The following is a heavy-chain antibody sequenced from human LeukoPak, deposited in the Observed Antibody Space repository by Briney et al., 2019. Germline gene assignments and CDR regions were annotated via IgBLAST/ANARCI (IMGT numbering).Heavy chain of an antibody. CDR1: GFTFSSYS. D-gene: IGHD3-3*01. Sequence: GRSLRLSCAASGFTFSSYSMNWVRQAPGKGLEWVSYISSSSSTIYYADSVKGRFTISRDNAKNSLYLQMNSLRAEDTAVYYCAGDPHYDFWSGDYADGYYMDVWGKGTTVTVSS. J-gene: IGHJ6*03. CDR3: AGDPHYDFWSGDYADGYYMDV. V-gene: IGHV3-48*01. CDR2: ISSSSSTI.